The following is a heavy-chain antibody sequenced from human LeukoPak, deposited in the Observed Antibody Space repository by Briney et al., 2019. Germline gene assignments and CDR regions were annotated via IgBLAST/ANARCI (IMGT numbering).Heavy chain of an antibody. Sequence: GGSLRLSCAASGFTVSSNYMSWVRQAPGKGLEWVSVIYSGGSTYYADSVKGRFTISRDNSKNTLYLQMNSLRAEDTAVYYCVSFSAAAGRAGYWGQGTLVTVSS. CDR2: IYSGGST. V-gene: IGHV3-66*01. CDR1: GFTVSSNY. CDR3: VSFSAAAGRAGY. D-gene: IGHD6-13*01. J-gene: IGHJ4*02.